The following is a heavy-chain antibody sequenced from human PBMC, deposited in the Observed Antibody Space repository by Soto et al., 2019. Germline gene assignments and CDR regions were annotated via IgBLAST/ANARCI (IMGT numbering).Heavy chain of an antibody. CDR3: SHLGLDDILPNGFDY. Sequence: QITLKESGPTLVKPTQTLTLTCTFSGFSLRNTGVGVGWIRQPPGKALEWLALIYWDDDKRYSPSLKSRLTITKDTSKNQVVLTMTNMDPVDTATYYCSHLGLDDILPNGFDYWGQGTLVTVSS. V-gene: IGHV2-5*02. CDR2: IYWDDDK. J-gene: IGHJ4*02. D-gene: IGHD3-9*01. CDR1: GFSLRNTGVG.